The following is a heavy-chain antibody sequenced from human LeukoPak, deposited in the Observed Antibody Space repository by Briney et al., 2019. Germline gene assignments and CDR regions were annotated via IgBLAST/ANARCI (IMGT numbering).Heavy chain of an antibody. D-gene: IGHD2-8*01. Sequence: PGGSLRLSCAASGFTFSSYAMSWVRQAPGKGLEWVSAISGSGGSTYYADSVKGRFTISRDNSKNTLYLQMNSLKAEDTAVYYCARGLVYAPYVFDYWGQGTLVTVSS. CDR2: ISGSGGST. CDR1: GFTFSSYA. CDR3: ARGLVYAPYVFDY. J-gene: IGHJ4*02. V-gene: IGHV3-23*01.